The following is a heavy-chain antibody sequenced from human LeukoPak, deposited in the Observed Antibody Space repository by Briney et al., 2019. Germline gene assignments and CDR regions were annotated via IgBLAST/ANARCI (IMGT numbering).Heavy chain of an antibody. Sequence: GGSLRLSCAASGFIFSNVWMSWVRQAPGKGLEWIGRIRSKTDGGTTDYDAPVKDRITISRDDSKNTLFLQINSLKSEDTAVYYCTTYVAVAGTRHFDSWGQGTLVTVSS. CDR3: TTYVAVAGTRHFDS. CDR2: IRSKTDGGTT. CDR1: GFIFSNVW. J-gene: IGHJ4*02. V-gene: IGHV3-15*01. D-gene: IGHD6-19*01.